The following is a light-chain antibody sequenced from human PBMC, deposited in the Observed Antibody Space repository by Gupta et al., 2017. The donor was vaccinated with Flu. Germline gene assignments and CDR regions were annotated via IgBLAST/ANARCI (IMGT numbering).Light chain of an antibody. Sequence: PGERATLSCRASQSVNNSYLAWYQQRPGQPPRLLIYGASTRAADTPDRFSGSGSGTDFTLTISRLDPEDFAIYFCQQEDGSPPTFGQGAKVDIK. CDR1: QSVNNSY. CDR3: QQEDGSPPT. V-gene: IGKV3-20*01. J-gene: IGKJ1*01. CDR2: GAS.